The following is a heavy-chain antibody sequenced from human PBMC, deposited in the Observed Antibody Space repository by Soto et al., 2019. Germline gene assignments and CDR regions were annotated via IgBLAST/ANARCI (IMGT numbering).Heavy chain of an antibody. CDR2: ISAYNGNT. CDR3: ARDSPPVDY. J-gene: IGHJ4*02. CDR1: GYTFTSYG. Sequence: QVQLVQSGAEVKKPGASVKVSCKASGYTFTSYGISWVRQAPGQGLEWMGWISAYNGNTKNAQKLQGRVTMTTDTSTSTADTELRTLRPDNTVGYYGARDSPPVDYWGQGTLFTVSS. V-gene: IGHV1-18*01.